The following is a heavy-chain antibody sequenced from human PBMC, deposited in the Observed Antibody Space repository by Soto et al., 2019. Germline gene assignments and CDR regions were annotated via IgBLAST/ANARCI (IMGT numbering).Heavy chain of an antibody. V-gene: IGHV3-33*08. Sequence: GGSLRLSCAASGFTFSSYGMHWVRQAPGKGLEWVAVIWYDGSNKYYADSVKGRFTISRDNSKNTLYLQMNSLRAEDTAVYYCAREPFGEVAFDIWGQGTMVTVSS. J-gene: IGHJ3*02. CDR3: AREPFGEVAFDI. CDR2: IWYDGSNK. D-gene: IGHD3-10*01. CDR1: GFTFSSYG.